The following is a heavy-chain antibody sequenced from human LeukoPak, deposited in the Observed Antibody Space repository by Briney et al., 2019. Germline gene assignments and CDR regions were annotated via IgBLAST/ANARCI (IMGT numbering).Heavy chain of an antibody. CDR2: ISDSGGST. CDR3: AKMPVSYSSGWSTFDY. CDR1: GFTFSSYA. V-gene: IGHV3-23*01. Sequence: GGSLRLSCAASGFTFSSYAMSWVRQTPGKGLEWVSGISDSGGSTYYADSVKGRFTISRANSKNTLYLQMNSLRAEDTAIYYCAKMPVSYSSGWSTFDYWGQGTLVTVSS. J-gene: IGHJ4*02. D-gene: IGHD6-19*01.